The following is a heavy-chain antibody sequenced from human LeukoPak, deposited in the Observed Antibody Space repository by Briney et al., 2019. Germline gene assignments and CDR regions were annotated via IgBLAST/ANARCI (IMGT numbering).Heavy chain of an antibody. CDR1: GGSISSGDYY. J-gene: IGHJ4*02. Sequence: SETLSLTCTVSGGSISSGDYYWSWIRQPPGKGLEWIGYIYASGSTNYNPSLKSRVTISVDTSKNQFSLQLSSVTAADTAVYYCVRDVGSSGWYDYWGQGTLVTVSS. CDR2: IYASGST. V-gene: IGHV4-30-4*01. CDR3: VRDVGSSGWYDY. D-gene: IGHD6-19*01.